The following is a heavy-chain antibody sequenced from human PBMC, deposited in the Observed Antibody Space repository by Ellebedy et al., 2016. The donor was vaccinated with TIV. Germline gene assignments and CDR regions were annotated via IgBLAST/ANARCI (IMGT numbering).Heavy chain of an antibody. V-gene: IGHV3-30*03. D-gene: IGHD4-17*01. J-gene: IGHJ4*02. CDR2: ISYDGSNK. Sequence: GESLKISCVASGFTFSTYGMHWVRQAPGKGLEWVAVISYDGSNKDYADSVKGRFTISRDNSRNTLNLQMNSLRAEDTAVYFCARDPLYYGDYGQFYFDYWGQGTLVTVSS. CDR1: GFTFSTYG. CDR3: ARDPLYYGDYGQFYFDY.